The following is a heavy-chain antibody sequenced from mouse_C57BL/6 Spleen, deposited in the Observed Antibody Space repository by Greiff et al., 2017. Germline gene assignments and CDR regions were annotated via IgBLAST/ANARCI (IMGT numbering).Heavy chain of an antibody. V-gene: IGHV5-6*01. CDR1: GFTFSSYG. CDR3: ARSGEGNAMDY. D-gene: IGHD4-1*01. J-gene: IGHJ4*01. Sequence: EVKLMESGGDLVKPGGSLKLSCAASGFTFSSYGMSWVRQTPDKRLEWVATISSGGSYTYYPDSVKGRFTISRDNAKNTLYLQMSSLKSEDTAMYYCARSGEGNAMDYWGQGTSVTVSS. CDR2: ISSGGSYT.